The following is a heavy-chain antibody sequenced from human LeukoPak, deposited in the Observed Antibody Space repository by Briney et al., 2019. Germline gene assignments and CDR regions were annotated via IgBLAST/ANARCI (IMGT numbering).Heavy chain of an antibody. V-gene: IGHV5-51*01. CDR3: ARSYYSDSSGYYFDY. Sequence: TGESLKISCKGPGYSFTTYWIGWVRQMPGKGLEWMGIIYPGDSDTKYSPSFQGQVTISADKSINTAYLQWSSLKASDTAMYYCARSYYSDSSGYYFDYWGQGTLVTVSS. CDR2: IYPGDSDT. D-gene: IGHD3-22*01. J-gene: IGHJ4*02. CDR1: GYSFTTYW.